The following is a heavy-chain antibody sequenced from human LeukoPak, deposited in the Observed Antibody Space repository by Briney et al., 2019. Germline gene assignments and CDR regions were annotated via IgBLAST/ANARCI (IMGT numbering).Heavy chain of an antibody. D-gene: IGHD3-22*01. V-gene: IGHV1-69*05. CDR3: ARYKHYYDSSGYYYYFDY. Sequence: SVKVSCKASGGTFSSYAISWVRQAPGQGLEWMGGIIPIFGTANYAQKFQGRVTITTDESTSTAYMELSSLRSEDTAVYYCARYKHYYDSSGYYYYFDYWGQGTLVTVSS. J-gene: IGHJ4*02. CDR1: GGTFSSYA. CDR2: IIPIFGTA.